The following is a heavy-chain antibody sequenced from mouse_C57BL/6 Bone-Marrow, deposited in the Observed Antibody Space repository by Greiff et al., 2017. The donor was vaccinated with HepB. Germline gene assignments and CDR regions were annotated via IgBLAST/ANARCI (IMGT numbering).Heavy chain of an antibody. CDR1: GFTFSDYG. CDR2: ISSGSSTI. CDR3: ARGGWLRGAMDY. Sequence: EVKLMESGGGLVKPGGSLKLSCAASGFTFSDYGMHWVRQAPEKGLEWVAYISSGSSTIYYADTVKGRFTISRDNAKNTLFLQMTSLRSEDTAMYYCARGGWLRGAMDYWGQGTSVTVSS. J-gene: IGHJ4*01. V-gene: IGHV5-17*01. D-gene: IGHD2-2*01.